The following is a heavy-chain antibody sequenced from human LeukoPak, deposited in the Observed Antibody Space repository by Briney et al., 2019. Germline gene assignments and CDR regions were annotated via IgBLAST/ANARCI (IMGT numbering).Heavy chain of an antibody. J-gene: IGHJ5*02. V-gene: IGHV3-23*01. CDR3: AKGRGSGSYYNWFDP. CDR1: GFTFSSYA. Sequence: RGSLRLSCAASGFTFSSYAMSWVRQAPGKGLEWVSSVSGSGGSTYDADSVKGRFTISRDNSKNTLYLQMNSLRAEDTAVYYCAKGRGSGSYYNWFDPWGQGTLVTVSS. CDR2: VSGSGGST. D-gene: IGHD3-10*01.